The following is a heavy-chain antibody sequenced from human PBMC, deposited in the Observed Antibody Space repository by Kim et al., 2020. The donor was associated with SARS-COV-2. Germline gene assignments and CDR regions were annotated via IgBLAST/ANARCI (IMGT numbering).Heavy chain of an antibody. CDR1: GYTFTNNW. CDR3: VRVHGWVDY. V-gene: IGHV5-10-1*01. J-gene: IGHJ4*02. Sequence: GESLKISCKGSGYTFTNNWITWVRQMPGTGLEWMGRINPSDSSTIYSPSFQGHVTISADKSINTAYLQWSSLKASDTAMYYCVRVHGWVDYWGQGTLLTVSS. CDR2: INPSDSST.